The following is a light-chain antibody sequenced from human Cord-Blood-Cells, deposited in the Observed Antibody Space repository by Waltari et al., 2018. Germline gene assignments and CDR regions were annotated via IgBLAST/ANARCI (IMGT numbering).Light chain of an antibody. CDR3: QQYYSYPLT. CDR2: AAS. V-gene: IGKV1-8*01. Sequence: AIRITQSPSSLSASPGDRVTITCRASQGISSYLAWYQQKPGKAPKLLSYAASTLQSGVPSRFSGSGSGTDFTLTISCLQSEDFATYYCQQYYSYPLTVGGGTKVEIK. J-gene: IGKJ4*01. CDR1: QGISSY.